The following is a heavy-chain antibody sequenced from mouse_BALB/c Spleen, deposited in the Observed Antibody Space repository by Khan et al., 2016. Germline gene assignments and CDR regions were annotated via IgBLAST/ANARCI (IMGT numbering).Heavy chain of an antibody. D-gene: IGHD1-1*01. CDR1: GYTFSSYW. Sequence: QMQLQQSGAELMKPGASVKISCKATGYTFSSYWIQWIKQRPGHGLEWIGEILPGSGSTNYNERFRGKAAFTADTSSNTAYMQLTSLTFEDSAVYYCARLTGLRDALDYWGQGTSVTVSS. CDR3: ARLTGLRDALDY. J-gene: IGHJ4*01. V-gene: IGHV1-9*01. CDR2: ILPGSGST.